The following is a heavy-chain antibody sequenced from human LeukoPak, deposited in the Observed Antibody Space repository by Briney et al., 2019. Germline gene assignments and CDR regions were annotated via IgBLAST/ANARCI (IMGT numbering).Heavy chain of an antibody. J-gene: IGHJ4*02. CDR3: AKDRGNYEGLYDY. CDR2: IRYDGSNK. CDR1: GFTFSSYG. V-gene: IGHV3-30*02. Sequence: GGSLRLSCAASGFTFSSYGMHWVRQAPGKGLGWVAFIRYDGSNKYYADSVKGRFTISRDNSKNTLYLHMNSLRAEDTAVYYCAKDRGNYEGLYDYWGQGTLVTVSS. D-gene: IGHD1-7*01.